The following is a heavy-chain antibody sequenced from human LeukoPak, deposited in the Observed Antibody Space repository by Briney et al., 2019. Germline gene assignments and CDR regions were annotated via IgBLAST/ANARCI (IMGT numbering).Heavy chain of an antibody. D-gene: IGHD6-19*01. V-gene: IGHV3-23*01. CDR3: AKDKAVVTGTGTYFDY. J-gene: IGHJ4*02. CDR1: GFTFDDYA. Sequence: GGSLRLSCAASGFTFDDYAMHWVRQAPGKGLEWVSGISGSGDTMYYADSVKGRFTISRDNSKNTLYLQMNSLRVEDTAIYYCAKDKAVVTGTGTYFDYWGQGTLVTVSS. CDR2: ISGSGDTM.